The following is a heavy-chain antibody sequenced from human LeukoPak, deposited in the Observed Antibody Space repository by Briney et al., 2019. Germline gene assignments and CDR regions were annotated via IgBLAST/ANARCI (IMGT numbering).Heavy chain of an antibody. CDR1: GGSISSGSYY. Sequence: PSETLSLTCTVSGGSISSGSYYWSWIRQPAGKGLEWIGRIYTSGSTNYNPSLKSRVTISVDTSKNQFSLKLSSVTAADTAVYYCAGTYYYDSSGYSFDYWGQGTLVTVSS. CDR2: IYTSGST. V-gene: IGHV4-61*02. J-gene: IGHJ4*02. D-gene: IGHD3-22*01. CDR3: AGTYYYDSSGYSFDY.